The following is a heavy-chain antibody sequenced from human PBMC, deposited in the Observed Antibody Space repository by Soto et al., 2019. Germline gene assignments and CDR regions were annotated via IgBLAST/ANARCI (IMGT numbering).Heavy chain of an antibody. D-gene: IGHD3-10*01. J-gene: IGHJ4*02. CDR1: GFTFSSYA. CDR2: ISGSGGST. Sequence: GGSLRLSCAASGFTFSSYAMSWVRQAPGKGLEWVSAISGSGGSTYYADSVKGRFTISRDNSKNTLYLQMNSLRAEDTAVYYCAKDQTPPVITKTFDYWGQGTLVTVSS. V-gene: IGHV3-23*01. CDR3: AKDQTPPVITKTFDY.